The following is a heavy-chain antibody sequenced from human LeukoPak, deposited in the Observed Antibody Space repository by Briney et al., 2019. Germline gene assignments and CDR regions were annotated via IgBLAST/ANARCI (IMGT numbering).Heavy chain of an antibody. CDR2: INHSGST. J-gene: IGHJ4*02. CDR1: GGSFSGYY. V-gene: IGHV4-34*01. D-gene: IGHD2-15*01. CDR3: ARGKRTGYCSGGSCYPRYYFDY. Sequence: SETLSLTCAVYGGSFSGYYWSWIRQPPGKGLEWTGEINHSGSTNYNPSLKSRVTISVDTSKNQFSLKLSSVTAADTAVYYCARGKRTGYCSGGSCYPRYYFDYWGQGTLVTVSS.